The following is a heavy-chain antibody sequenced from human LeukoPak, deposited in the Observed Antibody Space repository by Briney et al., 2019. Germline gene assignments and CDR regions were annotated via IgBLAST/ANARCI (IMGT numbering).Heavy chain of an antibody. Sequence: PGGSLRLSCTVSGFTFSSYNLNWVRQAPGKGLEWLSYISSSSSTIYYADSVKGRFTISRDNANNSLYLQLNSLRAEDTAVYYCAAPMVRGVRPAFDYWGQGTLVTVSS. V-gene: IGHV3-48*01. D-gene: IGHD3-10*01. CDR2: ISSSSSTI. CDR3: AAPMVRGVRPAFDY. CDR1: GFTFSSYN. J-gene: IGHJ4*02.